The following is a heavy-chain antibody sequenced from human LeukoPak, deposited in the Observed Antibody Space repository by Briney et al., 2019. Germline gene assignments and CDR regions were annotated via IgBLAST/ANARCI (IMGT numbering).Heavy chain of an antibody. CDR1: GYTFTSYG. J-gene: IGHJ6*03. D-gene: IGHD6-13*01. CDR2: ISAYNGNT. Sequence: ASVKVSCKASGYTFTSYGISWVRQAPGQGLEWMGWISAYNGNTNYAQKLQGRVTMTTDTSTSTAYMELRSLRSDDTAVYYCARHYSSSWYAKTSYYYYMDVWGKGTTATVSS. CDR3: ARHYSSSWYAKTSYYYYMDV. V-gene: IGHV1-18*01.